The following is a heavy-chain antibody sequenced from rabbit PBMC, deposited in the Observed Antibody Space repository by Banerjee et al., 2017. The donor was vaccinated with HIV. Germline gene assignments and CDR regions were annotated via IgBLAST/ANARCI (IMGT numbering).Heavy chain of an antibody. V-gene: IGHV1S45*01. D-gene: IGHD4-1*01. J-gene: IGHJ3*01. Sequence: QEQLEESGGDLVKPEGSLTLTCTASGFSFSSSYWMCWVRQAPGKGLEWIACIWPASSGSTWYASWAKGRFAISKTSSTTVTLQMTSLTVADMATYFCARDLAGVIGWNFGLWGQGTLVTVS. CDR2: IWPASSGST. CDR3: ARDLAGVIGWNFGL. CDR1: GFSFSSSYW.